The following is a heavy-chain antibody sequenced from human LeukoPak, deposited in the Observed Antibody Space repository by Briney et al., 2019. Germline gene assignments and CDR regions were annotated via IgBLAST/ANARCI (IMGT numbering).Heavy chain of an antibody. V-gene: IGHV3-53*01. D-gene: IGHD3-9*01. J-gene: IGHJ4*02. CDR2: IYSGGST. Sequence: GGSPILSWASSGFTVSSNYMSWVRQAPGKGLELVSVIYSGGSTYYADSFKGRFTISRENYKNQLYLQMNSLRAADQAVYYCERESSGILTGYYIDYWGQGTLVTVSS. CDR1: GFTVSSNY. CDR3: ERESSGILTGYYIDY.